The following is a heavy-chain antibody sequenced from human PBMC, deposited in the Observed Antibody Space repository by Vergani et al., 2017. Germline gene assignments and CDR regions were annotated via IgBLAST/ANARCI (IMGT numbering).Heavy chain of an antibody. CDR3: ARGGYSSSWYGNSSGWYFAFDI. V-gene: IGHV3-30-3*01. D-gene: IGHD6-13*01. J-gene: IGHJ3*02. Sequence: QVQLVESGGGVVQPGRSLRLSCAASGFTFSSYAMHWVRQAPGKGLEWVAVISYDGSNKYYADSVKGRFTISRDNSKNTLYLQMNSLRAEDTAVYYCARGGYSSSWYGNSSGWYFAFDIWGQGTMVTVSS. CDR1: GFTFSSYA. CDR2: ISYDGSNK.